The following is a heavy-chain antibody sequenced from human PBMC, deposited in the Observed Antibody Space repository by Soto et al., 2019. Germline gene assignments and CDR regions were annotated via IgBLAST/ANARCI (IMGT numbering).Heavy chain of an antibody. D-gene: IGHD2-2*03. CDR2: SGNKAKSHDT. CDR1: GLTFSDHY. CDR3: ALDMAGSYYGMDV. Sequence: GGSLRLSCAGSGLTFSDHYIDWVRQAPGKGLEWVGRSGNKAKSHDTEYAASVKGRFIISRDDSKNSLYLQMSSLKTEDADVYYCALDMAGSYYGMDVWGQGTTVTVSS. J-gene: IGHJ6*02. V-gene: IGHV3-72*01.